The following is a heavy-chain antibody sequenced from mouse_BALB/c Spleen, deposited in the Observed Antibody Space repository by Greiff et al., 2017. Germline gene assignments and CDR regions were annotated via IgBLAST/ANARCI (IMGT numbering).Heavy chain of an antibody. CDR3: ARNGNYRYFDV. J-gene: IGHJ1*01. D-gene: IGHD2-1*01. CDR2: ISSGGSYT. V-gene: IGHV5-9-4*01. CDR1: GFTFSSYA. Sequence: EVQVVESGGGLVKPGGSLKLSCAASGFTFSSYAMSWVRQSPEKRLEWVAEISSGGSYTYYPDTVTGRFTISRDNAKNTLYLEMSSLRSEDTAMYYCARNGNYRYFDVWGAGTTVTVSS.